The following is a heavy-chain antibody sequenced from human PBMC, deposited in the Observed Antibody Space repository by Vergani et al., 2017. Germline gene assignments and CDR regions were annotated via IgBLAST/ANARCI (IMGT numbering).Heavy chain of an antibody. J-gene: IGHJ4*02. CDR3: ARDQPVMVRGVIIALDY. CDR2: ISAYNGNT. CDR1: GYTFTSYG. Sequence: QVQLVQSGAEVKKPGASVKVSCKASGYTFTSYGISWVRQAPGQGLEWMGWISAYNGNTNYAQKRQGRVTMTTDTSTSTAYMELRSLRSDDTAVYYCARDQPVMVRGVIIALDYWGQGTLVTVSS. D-gene: IGHD3-10*01. V-gene: IGHV1-18*01.